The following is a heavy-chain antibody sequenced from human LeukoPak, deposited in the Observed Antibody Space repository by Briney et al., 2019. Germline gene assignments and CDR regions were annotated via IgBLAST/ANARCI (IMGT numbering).Heavy chain of an antibody. Sequence: QAGGSLRLSCAASGFTFSSYGMHWVRQAPGKGLEWVAVISYDGSNKYYADSVKGRFTISRDNSKNTLYLQMNSLRAEDTAVYYCAKTPGIAAAGTNWGQGTLVTVSS. V-gene: IGHV3-30*18. CDR3: AKTPGIAAAGTN. CDR1: GFTFSSYG. CDR2: ISYDGSNK. J-gene: IGHJ4*02. D-gene: IGHD6-13*01.